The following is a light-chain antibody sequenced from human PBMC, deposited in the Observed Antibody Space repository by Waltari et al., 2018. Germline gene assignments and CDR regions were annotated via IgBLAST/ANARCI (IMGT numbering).Light chain of an antibody. Sequence: DIVMTQSPDSLAVSLGERATIDCKSSQSVFYRSDNKNYLAWYQHKPRQPPKLLFYWASTRESGVHNRFSAGGSGTDFTLTIKNLHAEVVAVFYCQQYYRSRTFGQGTKVEIK. J-gene: IGKJ1*01. CDR3: QQYYRSRT. CDR1: QSVFYRSDNKNY. V-gene: IGKV4-1*01. CDR2: WAS.